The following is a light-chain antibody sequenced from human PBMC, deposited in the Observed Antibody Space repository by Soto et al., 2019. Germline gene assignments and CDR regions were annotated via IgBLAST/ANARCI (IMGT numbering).Light chain of an antibody. CDR2: GAS. Sequence: EIVMTQSPASLSLSPGERATLSCRASQSVNATLSWYQQKNAQDPPRLIYGASSKATAILARFCGSGSGAEFSPPISSMQSEDVAVYYCHQYNNCPRTFGQGTKVEIK. CDR3: HQYNNCPRT. CDR1: QSVNAT. J-gene: IGKJ1*01. V-gene: IGKV3-15*01.